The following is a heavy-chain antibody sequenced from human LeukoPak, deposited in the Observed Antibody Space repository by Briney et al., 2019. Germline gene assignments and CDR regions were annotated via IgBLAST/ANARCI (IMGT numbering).Heavy chain of an antibody. CDR3: ARDSNWGFFDY. J-gene: IGHJ4*02. CDR1: GGSISSGGYY. V-gene: IGHV4-31*03. Sequence: PSETLSLTCTVSGGSISSGGYYWSWIRQHPGKGLEWIGYIYYSGSTYYNPSLKSRVTISVDTSKNQFSLKLSSVTAADTAVYYCARDSNWGFFDYWGQGTLVTVSS. D-gene: IGHD7-27*01. CDR2: IYYSGST.